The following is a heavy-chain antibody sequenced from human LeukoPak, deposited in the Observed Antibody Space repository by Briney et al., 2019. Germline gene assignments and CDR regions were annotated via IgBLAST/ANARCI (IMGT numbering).Heavy chain of an antibody. J-gene: IGHJ4*02. CDR2: ISGSGGST. CDR1: GFTVRDSY. CDR3: ARFMSSSWYSADY. Sequence: GGSLRLSCAASGFTVRDSYMSWVRQAPGKGLEWVSAISGSGGSTYYADSVKGRFTISRDNAKNSLYLQMNSLRAEDTAVYYCARFMSSSWYSADYWGQGALVTVSS. D-gene: IGHD6-13*01. V-gene: IGHV3-23*01.